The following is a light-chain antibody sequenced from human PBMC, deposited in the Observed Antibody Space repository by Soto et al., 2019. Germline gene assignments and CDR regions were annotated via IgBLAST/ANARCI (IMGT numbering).Light chain of an antibody. CDR1: QSVSSSY. V-gene: IGKV3-20*01. J-gene: IGKJ1*01. CDR2: GTS. Sequence: EIVLTQSPGTLSLSPGERATLSCTDSQSVSSSYLAWYQQKPGQAPRLLIYGTSSRATAIPDRLSGSGSGTDFTLTISRLEPEDFAVYYCQQYGSSSWTFGQGTKV. CDR3: QQYGSSSWT.